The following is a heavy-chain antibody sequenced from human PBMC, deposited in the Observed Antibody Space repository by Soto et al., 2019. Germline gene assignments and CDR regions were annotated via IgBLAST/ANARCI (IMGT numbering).Heavy chain of an antibody. J-gene: IGHJ4*02. CDR2: IYTGKGNT. CDR1: GYTFTNYA. V-gene: IGHV1-3*04. CDR3: ARAGDDCSAANCYVIDY. D-gene: IGHD2-2*01. Sequence: QVQLVQSGAEMKKPGASVKVSCKASGYTFTNYAMHWVRQAPGQRLEWMGWIYTGKGNTKYSQKFQGRVTITRDTSASTAYMELSSLRSEDTAMHYCARAGDDCSAANCYVIDYWGQGTLVTVSS.